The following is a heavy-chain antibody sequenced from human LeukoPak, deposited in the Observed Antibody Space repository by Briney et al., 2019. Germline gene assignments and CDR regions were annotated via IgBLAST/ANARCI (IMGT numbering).Heavy chain of an antibody. CDR2: ISSSSSYI. CDR3: ARDFLAARGAFDI. V-gene: IGHV3-21*01. D-gene: IGHD2/OR15-2a*01. CDR1: GFTFSSYG. J-gene: IGHJ3*02. Sequence: PGGSLRLSCAASGFTFSSYGMNWVRQAPGKGLEWVSSISSSSSYIYYADSVKGRFTISRDNAKNSLYLQMNSLRAEDTAVYYCARDFLAARGAFDIWGQGTMVTVSS.